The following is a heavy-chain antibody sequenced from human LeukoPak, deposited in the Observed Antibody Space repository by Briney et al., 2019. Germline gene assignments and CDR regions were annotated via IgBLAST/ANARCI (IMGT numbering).Heavy chain of an antibody. Sequence: SSETLSLTCTVSGGSISSYYWSWIRQPPEKGLEWIGYIYYSGSTNYNPSLKSRVTISVDTSKNQFSLKLSSVTAADTAVYYCARGGGITMVRGVDYWGQGTLVTVSS. V-gene: IGHV4-59*01. J-gene: IGHJ4*02. CDR1: GGSISSYY. D-gene: IGHD3-10*01. CDR3: ARGGGITMVRGVDY. CDR2: IYYSGST.